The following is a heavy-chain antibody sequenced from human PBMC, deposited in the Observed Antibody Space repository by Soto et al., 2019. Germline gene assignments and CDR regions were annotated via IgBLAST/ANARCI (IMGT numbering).Heavy chain of an antibody. J-gene: IGHJ4*02. Sequence: GGSLRLSCAASGFTFSSYAMHWVRQAPGKGLEWVAVISYDGSNKYYADSVKGRFTISRDNSKNTLYLQMNSLRAEDTAVYYCARAKVYYYDSSGHPVNYCGQGTLVTVSS. CDR3: ARAKVYYYDSSGHPVNY. CDR2: ISYDGSNK. V-gene: IGHV3-30-3*01. CDR1: GFTFSSYA. D-gene: IGHD3-22*01.